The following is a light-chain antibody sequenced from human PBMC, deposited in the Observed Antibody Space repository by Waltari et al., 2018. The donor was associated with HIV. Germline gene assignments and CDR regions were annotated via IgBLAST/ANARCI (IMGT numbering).Light chain of an antibody. Sequence: QSVLTQPPSVSGAPGQRVSISCSGGSSNIGSGYDVHWYQQFPGRAPKVLIYAHTSRPSGVPDRFSGSKSGYSASLVITGLQAEDDADYYCQSYDSSLSGWVFGGGTKLTVL. CDR2: AHT. V-gene: IGLV1-40*01. CDR1: SSNIGSGYD. J-gene: IGLJ3*02. CDR3: QSYDSSLSGWV.